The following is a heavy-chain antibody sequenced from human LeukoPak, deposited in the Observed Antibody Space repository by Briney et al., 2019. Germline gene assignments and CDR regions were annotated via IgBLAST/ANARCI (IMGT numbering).Heavy chain of an antibody. V-gene: IGHV4-38-2*02. J-gene: IGHJ4*02. CDR3: ARNYGDGLDY. D-gene: IGHD4-17*01. CDR2: IYHSGST. Sequence: SETLSLTCTVSGYSISSGYYWGWIRQPPGKGLEWIGSIYHSGSTYYNPSLKSRVTISVDTSKNQFSLKLSSVTAADTAVYYCARNYGDGLDYWGQGTLVTVSS. CDR1: GYSISSGYY.